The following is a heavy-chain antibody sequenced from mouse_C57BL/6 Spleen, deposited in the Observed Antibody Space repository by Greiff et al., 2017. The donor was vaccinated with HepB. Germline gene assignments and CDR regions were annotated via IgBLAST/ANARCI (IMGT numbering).Heavy chain of an antibody. D-gene: IGHD2-4*01. Sequence: VQLQQSGAELARPGASVKMSCKASGYTFTSYTMHWVKQRPGQGLEWIGYINPSSGYTKYNQKFKDKATLTADKSSSTAYMQLSRLTSEDSAVYYFARYGYYYDGFAYWGQGTLVTVSA. V-gene: IGHV1-4*01. CDR1: GYTFTSYT. CDR3: ARYGYYYDGFAY. J-gene: IGHJ3*01. CDR2: INPSSGYT.